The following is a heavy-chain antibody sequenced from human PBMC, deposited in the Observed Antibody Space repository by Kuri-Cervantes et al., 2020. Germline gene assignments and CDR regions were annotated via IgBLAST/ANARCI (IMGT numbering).Heavy chain of an antibody. D-gene: IGHD5-24*01. J-gene: IGHJ4*02. V-gene: IGHV4-38-2*01. CDR2: IYHSGST. Sequence: GSLRLSCAVSGYSISSGYYWGWIRQPPGKGLEWIGSIYHSGSTYYNPSLKSRVTISVDKSKNQFSLKLSSVTAADTAVYYCARGKMGRLVDYWGQGTLVTVSS. CDR1: GYSISSGYY. CDR3: ARGKMGRLVDY.